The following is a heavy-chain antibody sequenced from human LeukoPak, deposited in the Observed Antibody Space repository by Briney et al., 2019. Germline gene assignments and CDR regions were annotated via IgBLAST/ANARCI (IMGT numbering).Heavy chain of an antibody. J-gene: IGHJ5*01. Sequence: GGSLRLSCAASGFTFSSYWMNWVRQAPGKGLEWVASIKQDGSEKYYVDSVKGRFTISRDNAKNSLYLQMNSLRAEDTAVYYCAKEGAYPIVTYDSWGQGTLVTVSS. CDR2: IKQDGSEK. V-gene: IGHV3-7*01. CDR3: AKEGAYPIVTYDS. CDR1: GFTFSSYW. D-gene: IGHD4-11*01.